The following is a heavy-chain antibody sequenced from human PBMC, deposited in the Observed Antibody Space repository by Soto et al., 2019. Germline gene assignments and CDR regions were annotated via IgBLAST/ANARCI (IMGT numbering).Heavy chain of an antibody. Sequence: QVQLVQSGAEVKKPGSSVKVSCKASGGTFSTYAISWVRQAPGQGLEWMGGIIPIFNRPNYAQKFQARLTIAAGESSSTAYMELSSLRSEDTAVYSCARQLNWTYYYYGMDVWGQGTTVTVSS. J-gene: IGHJ6*02. CDR1: GGTFSTYA. D-gene: IGHD1-1*01. V-gene: IGHV1-69*12. CDR2: IIPIFNRP. CDR3: ARQLNWTYYYYGMDV.